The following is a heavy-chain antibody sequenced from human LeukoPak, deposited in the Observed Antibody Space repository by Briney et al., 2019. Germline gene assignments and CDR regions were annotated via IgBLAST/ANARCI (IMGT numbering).Heavy chain of an antibody. Sequence: GGSLRLSCAASGFTFSSYGMSWVRQAPGKGLQWVSAISGGGGSTYYADSVKGRFTISRDNSKNTLYLQMNSLRAEDTAVYYCAKDPQDDFWSGYPNWFDPWGQGTLVTVSS. CDR3: AKDPQDDFWSGYPNWFDP. D-gene: IGHD3-3*01. CDR1: GFTFSSYG. CDR2: ISGGGGST. J-gene: IGHJ5*02. V-gene: IGHV3-23*01.